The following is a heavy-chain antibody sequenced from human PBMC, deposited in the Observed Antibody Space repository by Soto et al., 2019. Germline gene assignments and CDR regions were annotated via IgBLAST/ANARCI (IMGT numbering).Heavy chain of an antibody. Sequence: SETLSLTCTVSGGSISSGDYYWSWIRQPPGKGLEWIGYIYYSGSTYYNPSLKSRVTISVDTSKNQFSLKLSSVTAADTAVYYCARAPSIIPWFDPWGQGTLVTVYS. CDR2: IYYSGST. J-gene: IGHJ5*02. V-gene: IGHV4-30-4*01. D-gene: IGHD3-3*01. CDR3: ARAPSIIPWFDP. CDR1: GGSISSGDYY.